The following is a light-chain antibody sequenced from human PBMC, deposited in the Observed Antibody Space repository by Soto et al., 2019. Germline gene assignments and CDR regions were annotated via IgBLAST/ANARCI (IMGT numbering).Light chain of an antibody. CDR3: AAWDDRLMGV. J-gene: IGLJ1*01. CDR1: STNIGSSS. Sequence: QSVLTQPPSVSGTPGQTVTITCSGSSTNIGSSSVKWYQQFPGAAPKLLIYSNPLRPSGIPNRFSGSKSGTSASLAISGLQPEDEADYYCAAWDDRLMGVFGPGTKLTVL. CDR2: SNP. V-gene: IGLV1-44*01.